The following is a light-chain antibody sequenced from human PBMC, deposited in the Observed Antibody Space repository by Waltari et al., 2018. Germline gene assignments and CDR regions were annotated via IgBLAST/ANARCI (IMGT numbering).Light chain of an antibody. CDR3: QQYNSFWT. J-gene: IGKJ1*01. CDR2: DAR. Sequence: DIQMTQSPSTLSASVGDRVTITCRASQSINTCLAWFQQKPGKAPKLLISDARSLESGVPSRFSGSGSGTASTLTISSLQPDYFASYYCQQYNSFWTFGQGTKVEIK. V-gene: IGKV1-5*01. CDR1: QSINTC.